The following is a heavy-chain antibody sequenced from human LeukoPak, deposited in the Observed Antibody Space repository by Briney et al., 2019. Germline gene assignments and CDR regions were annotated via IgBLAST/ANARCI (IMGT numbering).Heavy chain of an antibody. CDR1: GGSISSGGYY. J-gene: IGHJ4*02. CDR3: ASSGVRGGN. Sequence: PSETLSLTCTVSGGSISSGGYYWSWIRQPPGKGLEWIGYIYYSGSTNYNPSLKSRVTISVDTSKNQFSLKLSSVTAADTAVYYCASSGVRGGNWGQGTLVTVSS. D-gene: IGHD3-10*01. CDR2: IYYSGST. V-gene: IGHV4-61*08.